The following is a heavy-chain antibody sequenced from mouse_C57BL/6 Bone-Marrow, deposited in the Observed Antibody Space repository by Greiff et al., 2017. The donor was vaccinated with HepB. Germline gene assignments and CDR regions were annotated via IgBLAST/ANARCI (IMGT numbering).Heavy chain of an antibody. CDR1: GYTFTSYW. D-gene: IGHD1-1*01. CDR2: IDPSDSYT. CDR3: ARSITTVVATPFAY. V-gene: IGHV1-69*01. J-gene: IGHJ3*01. Sequence: VQLQQPGAELVMPGASVKLSCKASGYTFTSYWMHWVKQRPGQGLEWIGEIDPSDSYTNYNQKFTGKSTLTVDKSSSTAYMQLSSLTSDDSAVYYCARSITTVVATPFAYWGQGTLVTVSA.